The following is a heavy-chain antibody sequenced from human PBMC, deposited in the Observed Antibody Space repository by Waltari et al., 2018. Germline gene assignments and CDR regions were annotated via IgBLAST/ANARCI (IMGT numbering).Heavy chain of an antibody. J-gene: IGHJ4*02. CDR3: AKDTDGDYEGDTGY. CDR2: IMGSGGST. D-gene: IGHD4-17*01. CDR1: GFTFSSYA. Sequence: EVQLLESGGGLVQPGGSLRLSCAASGFTFSSYAMSWVRQAPGKGLEWVSAIMGSGGSTYYADSVKGRFTISRDNSKNTLYLQMNSLRAEDTAVYYCAKDTDGDYEGDTGYWGQGTLVTVSS. V-gene: IGHV3-23*01.